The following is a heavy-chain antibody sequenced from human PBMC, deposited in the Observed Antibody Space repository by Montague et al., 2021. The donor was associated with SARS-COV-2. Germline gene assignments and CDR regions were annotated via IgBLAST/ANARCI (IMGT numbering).Heavy chain of an antibody. J-gene: IGHJ2*01. CDR3: AREFRIELWQTNWYFGL. CDR2: FGHSGDT. D-gene: IGHD3-16*01. V-gene: IGHV4-59*11. Sequence: SETLSLTCSVSGGSISGHYWSWIRQLPGKGLEWIGNFGHSGDTKYNPSLKSRATISVDTSKNHFALRLSSVTAADTAVYYCAREFRIELWQTNWYFGLWGRGTLVTVSS. CDR1: GGSISGHY.